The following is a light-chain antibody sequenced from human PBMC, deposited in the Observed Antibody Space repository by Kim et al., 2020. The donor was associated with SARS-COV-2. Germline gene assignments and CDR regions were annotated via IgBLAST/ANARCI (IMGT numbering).Light chain of an antibody. V-gene: IGKV3-15*01. J-gene: IGKJ1*01. CDR1: QSVDYN. Sequence: EIVVTQSPATLPVSLGERVTLSCRASQSVDYNLAWYQQKPGQAPRLLIYGASSRATGIPARFSGSGSGTEFTLTITSLQSEDFAVYHCQEYSNWPWTFGQGTKVDIK. CDR2: GAS. CDR3: QEYSNWPWT.